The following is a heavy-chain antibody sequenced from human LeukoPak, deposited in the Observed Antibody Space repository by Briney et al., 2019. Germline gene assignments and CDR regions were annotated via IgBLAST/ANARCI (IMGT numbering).Heavy chain of an antibody. D-gene: IGHD3-10*01. CDR2: IYHSGST. J-gene: IGHJ6*02. Sequence: NPSETLSLTCAVSGGSISSSNWWSWVRQPPGKGLEWIGEIYHSGSTNYNPSLKSRVTISVDKSKNQFSLKLSSVTAADTAVYYCARETNTYYYGSGNYSPYYYGMDVWGQGTTVTVSS. CDR3: ARETNTYYYGSGNYSPYYYGMDV. V-gene: IGHV4-4*02. CDR1: GGSISSSNW.